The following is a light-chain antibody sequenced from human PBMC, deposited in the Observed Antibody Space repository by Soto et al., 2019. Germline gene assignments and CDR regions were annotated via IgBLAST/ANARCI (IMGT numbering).Light chain of an antibody. CDR2: DNT. Sequence: QSVLTQPPSVSAAPGQKVTISCSGSSSNIGNNYVSWYQQLPDTAPKLLIYDNTKRPSGIPDRFSGSKSGTSATLGITGLQTGDEADYYCGTWDSSLSAGVFGGGTKLTVL. J-gene: IGLJ3*02. CDR1: SSNIGNNY. V-gene: IGLV1-51*01. CDR3: GTWDSSLSAGV.